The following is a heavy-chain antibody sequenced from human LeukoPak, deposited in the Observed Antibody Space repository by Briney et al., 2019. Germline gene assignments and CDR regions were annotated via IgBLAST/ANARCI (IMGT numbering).Heavy chain of an antibody. CDR3: ARGGSGLDF. Sequence: GGSLRLSCAASGFTFNDYEMNWVRQAPGKGLEWVSYISGSGTPIYYADSVKGRFTISRDNAKNSLYLQMSSLGAEDTAVYYCARGGSGLDFWGQGTLVTVSS. CDR1: GFTFNDYE. V-gene: IGHV3-48*03. D-gene: IGHD6-19*01. J-gene: IGHJ4*02. CDR2: ISGSGTPI.